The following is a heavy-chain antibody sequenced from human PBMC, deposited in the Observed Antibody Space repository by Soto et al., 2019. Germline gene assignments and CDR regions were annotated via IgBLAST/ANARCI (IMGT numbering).Heavy chain of an antibody. J-gene: IGHJ4*02. Sequence: QVQLVESGGGVVQPGGSLRLSCAASGFTFSSYAMHWVRLAPGTGLEWVAGISYDGRNKFSADSVKGRFTISRDNSQNTLYLQMNSLRPEDTAVYYCAKGGVAAARGYFDHWGQGTRVTVSS. D-gene: IGHD6-13*01. CDR3: AKGGVAAARGYFDH. V-gene: IGHV3-30*18. CDR2: ISYDGRNK. CDR1: GFTFSSYA.